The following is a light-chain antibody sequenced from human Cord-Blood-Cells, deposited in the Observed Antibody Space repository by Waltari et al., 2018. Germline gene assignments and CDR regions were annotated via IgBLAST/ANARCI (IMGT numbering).Light chain of an antibody. CDR1: QRVSSN. Sequence: ELVLTQSPATLTVSPAERATLSCSARQRVSSNLAWYQQQRRQAPRLLIYGASTRATGIPARCSGSGSGTEFTPPTSSLQSEDFAAYYCQQYNNWPRTFGQGTKVEIK. CDR3: QQYNNWPRT. J-gene: IGKJ1*01. CDR2: GAS. V-gene: IGKV3-15*01.